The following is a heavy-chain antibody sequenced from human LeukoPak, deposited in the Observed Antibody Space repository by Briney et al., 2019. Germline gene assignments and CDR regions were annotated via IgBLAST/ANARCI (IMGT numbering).Heavy chain of an antibody. CDR2: INPYSGAT. CDR3: ARAHIGNDLFIDY. J-gene: IGHJ4*02. V-gene: IGHV1-2*02. Sequence: ASVKVSCKASVYTFTGYYMHRVRQAPGQGLEWMGWINPYSGATNYAQKFQGRVTMTRDTSISTDYLDLSSLKSDNTAVYYCARAHIGNDLFIDYWGQETLVTVSS. D-gene: IGHD2-21*01. CDR1: VYTFTGYY.